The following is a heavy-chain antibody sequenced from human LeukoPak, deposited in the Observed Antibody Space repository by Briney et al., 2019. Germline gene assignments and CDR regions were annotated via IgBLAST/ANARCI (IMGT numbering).Heavy chain of an antibody. CDR2: IDHTGST. J-gene: IGHJ5*02. V-gene: IGHV4-59*11. D-gene: IGHD3-16*01. CDR1: GGSISSHY. Sequence: PSETLSLTCNVSGGSISSHYWSRIRQPPGKGLEWIGYIDHTGSTDCSPSLKSRVTMSVDTSKNQVSLKLSYVTAADTAVYFCARQSLVDYSDSRGPFRWFDIWGRGTLVTVS. CDR3: ARQSLVDYSDSRGPFRWFDI.